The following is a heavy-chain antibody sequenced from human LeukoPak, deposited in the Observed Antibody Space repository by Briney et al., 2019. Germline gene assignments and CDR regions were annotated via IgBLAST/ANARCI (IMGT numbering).Heavy chain of an antibody. CDR3: ARALGYCSGGSCTRGYNWFDP. D-gene: IGHD2-15*01. V-gene: IGHV4-39*01. J-gene: IGHJ5*02. Sequence: SETLSLTCTVSGGSISSSDYYWGWIRQPPGKGLEWIGSIYYGGSTYYNPSLKSRVTISVDTSMNQFSLKLSFVTTADAAVYYCARALGYCSGGSCTRGYNWFDPWGQGTPVTVPS. CDR1: GGSISSSDYY. CDR2: IYYGGST.